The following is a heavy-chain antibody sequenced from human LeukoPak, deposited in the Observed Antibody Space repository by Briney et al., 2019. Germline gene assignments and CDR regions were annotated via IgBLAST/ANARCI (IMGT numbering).Heavy chain of an antibody. Sequence: SETLSLTCTVSGGSVSSGSYYWSWIWQSPGKGLEWIGYIYYSGSTNYNPSLKSRVTISVDTSKKQFSLKLSSVTAADTAVYYCARGGVVVAATPYDYWGQGTLVTVSS. CDR1: GGSVSSGSYY. CDR2: IYYSGST. V-gene: IGHV4-61*01. CDR3: ARGGVVVAATPYDY. D-gene: IGHD2-15*01. J-gene: IGHJ4*02.